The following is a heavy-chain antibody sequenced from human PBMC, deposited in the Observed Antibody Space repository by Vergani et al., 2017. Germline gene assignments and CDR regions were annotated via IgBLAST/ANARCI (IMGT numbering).Heavy chain of an antibody. CDR1: GFTFSSYS. J-gene: IGHJ6*02. CDR3: ARDCIQLWLHCLGMDV. V-gene: IGHV3-48*01. CDR2: ISSSSSTI. Sequence: EVQLVESGGGLVKPGGSLRLSCAASGFTFSSYSMNWVRQAPGKGLEWVSYISSSSSTIYYADSVKGRFTISRDNAKNSLYLQMNSLRAEDTAVYYCARDCIQLWLHCLGMDVWGQGTTVTVSS. D-gene: IGHD5-18*01.